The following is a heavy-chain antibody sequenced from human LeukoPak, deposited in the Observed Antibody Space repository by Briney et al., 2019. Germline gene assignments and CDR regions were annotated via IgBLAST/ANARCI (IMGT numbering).Heavy chain of an antibody. D-gene: IGHD1-26*01. V-gene: IGHV3-11*04. CDR3: ARGASGNYYVFDS. CDR1: GFSFSNYF. J-gene: IGHJ4*02. CDR2: ITNSGRST. Sequence: PGGSLRLSCEASGFSFSNYFMSWIRQAPGKGLEWVSYITNSGRSTNYADAVKGRFTISRDNVKKSVYLEMTDLRAEDTAVYYCARGASGNYYVFDSWGQGTLVTVSS.